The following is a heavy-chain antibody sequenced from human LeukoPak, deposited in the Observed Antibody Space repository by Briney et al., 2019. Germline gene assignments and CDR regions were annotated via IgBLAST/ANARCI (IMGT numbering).Heavy chain of an antibody. CDR2: INHSGST. D-gene: IGHD3-10*01. V-gene: IGHV4-34*01. J-gene: IGHJ6*04. CDR1: GGSFSGYY. Sequence: SETLSLTCAVYGGSFSGYYWSWIRQPPGKGLEWSGEINHSGSTNYNPSLKSRVTISVDTSKNQFSLKLSSVTAADTAVYYCARGPRPPIYGSGSYQAVHYYYGMDVWGKGTTVTVSS. CDR3: ARGPRPPIYGSGSYQAVHYYYGMDV.